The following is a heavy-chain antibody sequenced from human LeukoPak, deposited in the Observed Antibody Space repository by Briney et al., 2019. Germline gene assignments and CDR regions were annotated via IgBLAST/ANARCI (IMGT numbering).Heavy chain of an antibody. D-gene: IGHD1-1*01. J-gene: IGHJ4*02. V-gene: IGHV3-53*01. CDR3: ARVDSATGTFDY. CDR1: GFTVSSSY. CDR2: LYSGGTT. Sequence: GGSLRLSCAASGFTVSSSYMSWVRQAPGKGLEWVSMLYSGGTTYYADSVKGRFTISRDNSKNSLYLQMNSLRAEDTAVYYCARVDSATGTFDYWGQGTLVTVSS.